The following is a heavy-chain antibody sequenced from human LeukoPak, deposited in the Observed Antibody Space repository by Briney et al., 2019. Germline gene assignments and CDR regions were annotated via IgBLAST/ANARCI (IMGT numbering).Heavy chain of an antibody. V-gene: IGHV4-4*08. J-gene: IGHJ4*02. CDR2: IYYSGST. D-gene: IGHD3-9*01. CDR1: GGSISSYY. CDR3: AREVLRYFDWPGDFDY. Sequence: SETLSLTRTVSGGSISSYYWSWLRQPPGKGLEWIGYIYYSGSTNYNPSLKSRVTISVDTSKNQFSLKLSSVTAADTAVYYCAREVLRYFDWPGDFDYWGQGTLVTVSS.